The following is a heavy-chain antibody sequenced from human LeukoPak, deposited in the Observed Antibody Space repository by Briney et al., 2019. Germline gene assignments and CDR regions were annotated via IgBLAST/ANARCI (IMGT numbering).Heavy chain of an antibody. J-gene: IGHJ4*02. D-gene: IGHD1-26*01. CDR2: ISSRSSTI. V-gene: IGHV3-48*02. CDR3: ASEVGATAYDY. Sequence: GGSLRLSCAASGFTFSSYSMKWVRQAPGEGLGWVSYISSRSSTIYYADSVKGRFTISRDNAKNSLYLQMNRLRYEDTAVYYCASEVGATAYDYWGQGTLVTVSS. CDR1: GFTFSSYS.